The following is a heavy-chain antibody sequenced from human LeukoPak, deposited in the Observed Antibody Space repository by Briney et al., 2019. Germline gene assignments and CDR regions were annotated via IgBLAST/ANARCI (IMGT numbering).Heavy chain of an antibody. CDR3: ARDASGAYYYYYMDV. J-gene: IGHJ6*03. V-gene: IGHV1-69*06. Sequence: SVKVSCKASGGTFSSYAISWVRQAPGQGLEWMGGIIPIFGTANYAQKFQGRVTITADKSTSTAYMELSSLRSEDTAVYYCARDASGAYYYYYMDVWGKGTTVTVSS. CDR2: IIPIFGTA. CDR1: GGTFSSYA. D-gene: IGHD6-19*01.